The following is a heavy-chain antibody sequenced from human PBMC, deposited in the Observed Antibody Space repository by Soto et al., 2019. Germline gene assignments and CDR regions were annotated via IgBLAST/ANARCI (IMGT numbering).Heavy chain of an antibody. J-gene: IGHJ6*02. Sequence: GGSLRLSCAASGFTFSSYSMNWVRQAPGKGLEWVSYISSSSSTIYYADSVKGRFTISRDNAKNSLYLQMNSLRDEDTAVYYCAREPEVPAANQTDYYYYGMDVWGQGTTVTVSS. CDR2: ISSSSSTI. V-gene: IGHV3-48*02. CDR1: GFTFSSYS. D-gene: IGHD2-2*01. CDR3: AREPEVPAANQTDYYYYGMDV.